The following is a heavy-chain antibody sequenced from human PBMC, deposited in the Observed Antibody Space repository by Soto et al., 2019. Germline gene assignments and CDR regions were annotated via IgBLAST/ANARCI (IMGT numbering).Heavy chain of an antibody. CDR1: GGTFSSYA. J-gene: IGHJ6*02. CDR3: ARGSSENYYYYYGMDV. CDR2: IIPIFGTA. D-gene: IGHD1-26*01. Sequence: GASVKVSCKASGGTFSSYAISWVRQAPGQGLEWMGGIIPIFGTANYAQKFQGRVTITADESTSTAYMELSSLRSEDTAVYYCARGSSENYYYYYGMDVWGQGTTVTVSS. V-gene: IGHV1-69*13.